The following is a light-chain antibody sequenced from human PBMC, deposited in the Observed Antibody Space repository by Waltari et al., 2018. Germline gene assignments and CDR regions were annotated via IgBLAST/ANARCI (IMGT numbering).Light chain of an antibody. CDR2: EVS. V-gene: IGLV2-23*02. Sequence: QSALTQPASVSGSPGQSNTISCTGTSSDVGSYNLVSWYQQHPVKAPKLMIYEVSMRPSGFSNRFSGSKSGNTASLTISGLQAEDEADYYCCSYAGSSTLFGGGTKLTVL. J-gene: IGLJ2*01. CDR3: CSYAGSSTL. CDR1: SSDVGSYNL.